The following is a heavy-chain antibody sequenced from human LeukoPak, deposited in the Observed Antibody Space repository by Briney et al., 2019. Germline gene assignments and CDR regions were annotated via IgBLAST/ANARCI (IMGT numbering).Heavy chain of an antibody. CDR1: GFTFSSYG. Sequence: GGSLRLSCAASGFTFSSYGMHWVRRAPGKGLEWVAVIWYDGSNKYYADSVKGRFTISRDNSKNTLYLQMNSLRAEDTAVYYCAMNTANDHDAFDIWGQGTMVTVSS. V-gene: IGHV3-33*01. D-gene: IGHD5-18*01. CDR3: AMNTANDHDAFDI. J-gene: IGHJ3*02. CDR2: IWYDGSNK.